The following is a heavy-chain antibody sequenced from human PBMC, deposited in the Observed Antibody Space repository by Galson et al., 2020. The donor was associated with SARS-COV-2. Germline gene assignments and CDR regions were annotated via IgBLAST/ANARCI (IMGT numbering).Heavy chain of an antibody. V-gene: IGHV3-11*06. CDR3: ARVLSLDSYESSGYTVDI. CDR1: GFTFSDYY. CDR2: ITSSSSYT. J-gene: IGHJ3*02. Sequence: TGGSLRLSCAASGFTFSDYYMSWIRQAPGKGLEWISYITSSSSYTNYGDSVRGRFTISRDNAKHSLYLQMNSLRAEDTAVYYCARVLSLDSYESSGYTVDIWCQGTMVTVSS. D-gene: IGHD3-22*01.